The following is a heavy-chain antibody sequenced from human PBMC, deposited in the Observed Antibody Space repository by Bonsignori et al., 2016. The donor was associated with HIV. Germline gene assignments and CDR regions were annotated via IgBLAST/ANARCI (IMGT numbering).Heavy chain of an antibody. CDR2: IYPHDSDS. D-gene: IGHD2-21*01. V-gene: IGHV5-51*03. CDR3: ARRQGLWQERGFDP. CDR1: GYTFSDFW. Sequence: EVRLVQSGAEVKKPGESLRISCKASGYTFSDFWIGWVRQMPGKGLEWMGIIYPHDSDSRYSPSFQGQVTISADKSINTAYLQWRSLKASDTAIYYCARRQGLWQERGFDPWGQGTLVTVSS. J-gene: IGHJ5*02.